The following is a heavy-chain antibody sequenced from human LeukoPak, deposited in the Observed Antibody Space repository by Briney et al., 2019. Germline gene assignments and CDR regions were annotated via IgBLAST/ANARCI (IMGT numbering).Heavy chain of an antibody. D-gene: IGHD6-19*01. V-gene: IGHV3-66*02. Sequence: GGSLRLSCAASGFTVSSNYMSWVRQAPGKGLEWVSVIYSGGSTYYADSVKGRFTTSRDNSKNTLFLQMNSLRAEDTAVYYCASSNPTSSGWSITYYYYGMDVWGQGTTVTVSS. CDR1: GFTVSSNY. CDR2: IYSGGST. CDR3: ASSNPTSSGWSITYYYYGMDV. J-gene: IGHJ6*02.